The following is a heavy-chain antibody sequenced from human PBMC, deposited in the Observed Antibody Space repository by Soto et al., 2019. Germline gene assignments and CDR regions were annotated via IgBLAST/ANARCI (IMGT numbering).Heavy chain of an antibody. Sequence: GGSLRLSCAASGFTFSSYGMHWVRQAPGKGQEWVSVISYDGSNKYYADSVKGRFTISRDNSKNTLYLQMNSLRAEDTAVYYCAKDLSGLVPAAPTDYWGQGTLVTVSS. CDR2: ISYDGSNK. D-gene: IGHD2-2*01. CDR3: AKDLSGLVPAAPTDY. V-gene: IGHV3-30*18. CDR1: GFTFSSYG. J-gene: IGHJ4*02.